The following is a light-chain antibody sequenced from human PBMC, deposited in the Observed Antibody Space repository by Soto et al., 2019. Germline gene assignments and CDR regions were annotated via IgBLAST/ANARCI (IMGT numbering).Light chain of an antibody. V-gene: IGKV1-9*01. CDR3: QQLDSDPRT. CDR1: DDVLXS. Sequence: DIQEAHTPSALSASVGDRVTITGQASDDVLXSLNLYQQKPGKAPKLMISNXSSLQSGCPSRLSGSGSGTEFTLTISSRQPEYSANYYCQQLDSDPRTFGQGTKVDIK. CDR2: NXS. J-gene: IGKJ1*01.